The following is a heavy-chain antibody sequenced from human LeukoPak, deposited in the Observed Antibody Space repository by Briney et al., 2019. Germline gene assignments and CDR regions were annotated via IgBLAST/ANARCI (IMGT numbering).Heavy chain of an antibody. J-gene: IGHJ6*02. CDR1: GGTFSSYA. V-gene: IGHV1-69*04. CDR3: ARGRYCSGGSCYRYDYYYGMDV. D-gene: IGHD2-15*01. CDR2: IIPILGIA. Sequence: SVKVSCKASGGTFSSYAISWVRQAPGQGLEWMGRIIPILGIANYAQKFQGRVTITADKSTSTAYMELSSLRSEDTAVYYCARGRYCSGGSCYRYDYYYGMDVWGQGTTVTV.